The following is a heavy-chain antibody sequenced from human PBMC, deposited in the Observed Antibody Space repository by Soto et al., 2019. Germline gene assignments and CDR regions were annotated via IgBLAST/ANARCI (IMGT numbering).Heavy chain of an antibody. Sequence: SVKVSCKASGGTFSNYAINWVRQAPGQGLEWMGGIIPLFGSPNYAQKFQGRVTVTADKSTSTAYLEARSLRTEDTAVYYCARGWETVGTTTPFAYWGQRTLVTVSS. CDR3: ARGWETVGTTTPFAY. V-gene: IGHV1-69*06. J-gene: IGHJ4*02. CDR2: IIPLFGSP. D-gene: IGHD1-26*01. CDR1: GGTFSNYA.